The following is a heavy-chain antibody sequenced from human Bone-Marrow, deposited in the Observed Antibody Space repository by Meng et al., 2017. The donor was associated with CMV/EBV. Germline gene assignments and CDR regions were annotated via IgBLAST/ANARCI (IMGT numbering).Heavy chain of an antibody. Sequence: ASVNLSCKAFGYTLTDVCTGYYVHWVRQAPGQGLEWMGWINPDSGGTIYAPKFQGRVILTSDTSITTASLELTRLRSDDTAVYYCARGGEIAAAGTRWFDPWGQGTLVTVSS. D-gene: IGHD6-13*01. V-gene: IGHV1-2*02. CDR1: GYTLTDVCTGYY. CDR2: INPDSGGT. CDR3: ARGGEIAAAGTRWFDP. J-gene: IGHJ5*02.